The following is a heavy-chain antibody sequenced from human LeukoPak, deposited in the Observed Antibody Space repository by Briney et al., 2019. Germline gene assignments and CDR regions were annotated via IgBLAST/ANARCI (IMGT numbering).Heavy chain of an antibody. V-gene: IGHV4-4*02. Sequence: SETLSLTCAVSGVSISTSEWWIWVRQPPGQGLEWIGEIHRDGRTRYNPSLTSRVTMSMDYSKNQFSLNVRFVTAADTAIYYCGKADIYFNPIDYWGPGSLVTVSS. CDR2: IHRDGRT. CDR1: GVSISTSEW. J-gene: IGHJ4*02. D-gene: IGHD3-9*01. CDR3: GKADIYFNPIDY.